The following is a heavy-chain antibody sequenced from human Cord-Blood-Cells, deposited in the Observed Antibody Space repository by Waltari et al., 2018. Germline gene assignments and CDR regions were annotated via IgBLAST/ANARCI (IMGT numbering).Heavy chain of an antibody. Sequence: QLQLQESGPGLVKPSETLSLTCTVSGGSISSSSYYWGWIRQPPGKGLEWIGSIYYSGSTYYNPPLKSRVTISVDTSKNQFSLKLSSVTAADTAVYYCARQDDFWSGSGIDYWGQGTLVTVSS. CDR3: ARQDDFWSGSGIDY. CDR2: IYYSGST. V-gene: IGHV4-39*01. J-gene: IGHJ4*02. CDR1: GGSISSSSYY. D-gene: IGHD3-3*01.